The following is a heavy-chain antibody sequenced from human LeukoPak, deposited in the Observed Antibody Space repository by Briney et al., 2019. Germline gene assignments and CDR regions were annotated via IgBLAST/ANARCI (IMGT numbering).Heavy chain of an antibody. V-gene: IGHV3-23*01. Sequence: GGSLRLSCAASGFTFSTYAMSWVRQAPGKGLEWVSSASGSGGNSDYADSVKGRFTISRDNSKNTLYLQMNSLRAEDTAVYYCAKDGITIFGVVIIPGGYFDYWGQGTLVTVSS. D-gene: IGHD3-3*01. CDR3: AKDGITIFGVVIIPGGYFDY. J-gene: IGHJ4*02. CDR2: ASGSGGNS. CDR1: GFTFSTYA.